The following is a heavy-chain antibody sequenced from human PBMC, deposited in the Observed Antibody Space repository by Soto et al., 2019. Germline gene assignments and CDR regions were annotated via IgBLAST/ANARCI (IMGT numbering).Heavy chain of an antibody. Sequence: QVQLVQSGAEVKKPGSSVKVSCKASGGTFSSYAISWVRHAPGQGLEWMGGIIPIFGTANYAQKFQGRVTITADESTSTAYMELSSLRSEDTAVYYCARSTMVRGPPRYYYGMDVWGQGTTVTVSS. CDR1: GGTFSSYA. CDR3: ARSTMVRGPPRYYYGMDV. CDR2: IIPIFGTA. J-gene: IGHJ6*02. V-gene: IGHV1-69*12. D-gene: IGHD3-10*01.